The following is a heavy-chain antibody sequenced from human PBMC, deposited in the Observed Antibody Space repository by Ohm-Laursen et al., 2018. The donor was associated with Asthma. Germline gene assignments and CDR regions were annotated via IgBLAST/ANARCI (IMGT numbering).Heavy chain of an antibody. J-gene: IGHJ4*02. CDR3: ARADSSNWDFDY. CDR1: GITFSDSY. D-gene: IGHD6-13*01. V-gene: IGHV3-11*04. Sequence: SLRLSCSASGITFSDSYMTWIRQAPGKGLDWVSYINGDSKSIHYGDSVRGRFTISRDNAKNSLYLQMNNLRDEDTAVYYCARADSSNWDFDYWGPGTQVTVSS. CDR2: INGDSKSI.